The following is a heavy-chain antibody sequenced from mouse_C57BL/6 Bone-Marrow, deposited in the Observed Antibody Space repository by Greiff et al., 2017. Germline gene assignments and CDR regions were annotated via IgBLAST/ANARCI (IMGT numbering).Heavy chain of an antibody. J-gene: IGHJ4*01. CDR1: GYSFTDYY. CDR2: INPNYGTT. D-gene: IGHD2-4*01. Sequence: VQLLQSGPELVQPGASVKISCKASGYSFTDYYMNWVQQSKGKSLEWIGVINPNYGTTSYNHKFKGKVTLTVDQASSTAYMQLNSLTSEDAAVYYYARGCDYDYAMDYWGQGTSVPVSS. CDR3: ARGCDYDYAMDY. V-gene: IGHV1-39*01.